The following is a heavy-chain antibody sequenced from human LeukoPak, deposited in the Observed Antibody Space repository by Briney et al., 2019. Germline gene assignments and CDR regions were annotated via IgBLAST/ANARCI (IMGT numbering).Heavy chain of an antibody. J-gene: IGHJ4*02. CDR2: ISYDGSNK. CDR3: ARDRGSYYVAVAYTFDY. Sequence: PGRSLRLSCAASGFTFSSYAMHWVRQAPGKGLEWVAVISYDGSNKYYADSVKGRFTISRDNSKNTLYLQMNSLRAEDTAVYYCARDRGSYYVAVAYTFDYWGQGTLVTVSS. V-gene: IGHV3-30-3*01. CDR1: GFTFSSYA. D-gene: IGHD1-26*01.